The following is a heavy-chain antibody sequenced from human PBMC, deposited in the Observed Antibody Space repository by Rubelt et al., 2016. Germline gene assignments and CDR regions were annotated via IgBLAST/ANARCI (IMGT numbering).Heavy chain of an antibody. D-gene: IGHD3-16*01. Sequence: QVQLQQWGAGLLKPSETLSLTCAVYGGSLSGYYWSWIRQPPGKGLEWIGEINHSGITNYNPSLKSRVTVALDTSKNQFYLKLASVTAADTAVYYCARGRLGYGMDVWGQGTTVTVSS. CDR3: ARGRLGYGMDV. J-gene: IGHJ6*02. CDR1: GGSLSGYY. V-gene: IGHV4-34*01. CDR2: INHSGIT.